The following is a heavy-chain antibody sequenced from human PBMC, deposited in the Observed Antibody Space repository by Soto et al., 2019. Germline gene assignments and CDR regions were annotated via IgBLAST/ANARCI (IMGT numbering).Heavy chain of an antibody. D-gene: IGHD5-12*01. CDR1: GFTFSNSW. V-gene: IGHV3-23*01. J-gene: IGHJ4*02. CDR2: DRGSVGSA. Sequence: PGGSLRLSCAASGFTFSNSWMSWVRQAPGEGQGRRRADRGSVGSAYYADSGKGRITNSRNNSKNTLYLQVNSLRAEDTAVYYCAKTRDGYNYVECWGQGTLVTVSS. CDR3: AKTRDGYNYVEC.